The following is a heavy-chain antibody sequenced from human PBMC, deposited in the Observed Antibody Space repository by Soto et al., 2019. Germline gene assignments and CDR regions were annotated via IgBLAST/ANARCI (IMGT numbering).Heavy chain of an antibody. CDR2: IGTAGDT. CDR1: GFTFSSYD. D-gene: IGHD2-2*02. Sequence: GGSLRLSCAASGFTFSSYDMHWVRQATGKGLEWVSAIGTAGDTYYPGSVKGRFTISRENAKNSLYLQMNSLRAGDTAVYYYARDHRYCSSTSCYTVGGPYYYYGMDVWGQGTTVTVP. V-gene: IGHV3-13*01. J-gene: IGHJ6*01. CDR3: ARDHRYCSSTSCYTVGGPYYYYGMDV.